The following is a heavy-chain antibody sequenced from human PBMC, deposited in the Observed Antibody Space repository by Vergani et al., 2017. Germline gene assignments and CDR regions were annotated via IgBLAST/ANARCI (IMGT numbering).Heavy chain of an antibody. Sequence: QVQLVESGGGVVQPGRSLRLSCAASGFTFSSYAMHWVRQAPGKGLEWVAVISYDGSNKYYADSVKGRFTISRDNSKNTLYLQMNSLRAEDTAVYYCAKEKGRYYDFWSGYQMGGERDAFDIWGQGTMVTVSS. CDR1: GFTFSSYA. CDR3: AKEKGRYYDFWSGYQMGGERDAFDI. CDR2: ISYDGSNK. V-gene: IGHV3-30-3*01. J-gene: IGHJ3*02. D-gene: IGHD3-3*01.